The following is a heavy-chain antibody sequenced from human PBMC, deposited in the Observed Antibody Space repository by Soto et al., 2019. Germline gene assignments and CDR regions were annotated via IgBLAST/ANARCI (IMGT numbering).Heavy chain of an antibody. CDR3: VRGGGGGQFDS. CDR1: GFSFSYHY. Sequence: GGSLRRSCAASGFSFSYHYMSWIRQAPGKGLEWLSYISPRSNYREYADSVKGRHTISRDNAKKSLFLQMNSLRAEDTGVYYCVRGGGGGQFDSWGQGTLVTVSS. J-gene: IGHJ4*02. V-gene: IGHV3-11*05. CDR2: ISPRSNYR. D-gene: IGHD2-21*01.